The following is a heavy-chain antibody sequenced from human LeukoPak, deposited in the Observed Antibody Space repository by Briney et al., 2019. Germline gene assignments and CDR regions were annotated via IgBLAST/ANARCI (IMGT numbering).Heavy chain of an antibody. CDR1: GYTFTGYY. J-gene: IGHJ4*02. V-gene: IGHV1-2*02. D-gene: IGHD5-12*01. CDR2: INPNSGGT. CDR3: ARTIVATTNYFDY. Sequence: ASVKVSCKASGYTFTGYYMHWVRQAPGQGLEWMGWINPNSGGTNYAQKFQGRVTMTRDTSISTAYMELSRLRSDDTAVYYCARTIVATTNYFDYWGQGTLVTVSS.